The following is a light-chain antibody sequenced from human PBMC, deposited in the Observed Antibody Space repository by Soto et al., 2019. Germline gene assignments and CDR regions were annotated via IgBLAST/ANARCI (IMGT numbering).Light chain of an antibody. Sequence: DIQMTQSPSSLSASVGDRVTITCRASQSITYWLAWYQQKPGRAPKLLIYDVFNLQSGVPSRFSGSGSGTEFTLTISSLQPEDFAVYYCQQDYNLPPLTFGGGTKVEIK. V-gene: IGKV1-5*01. CDR1: QSITYW. CDR2: DVF. J-gene: IGKJ4*01. CDR3: QQDYNLPPLT.